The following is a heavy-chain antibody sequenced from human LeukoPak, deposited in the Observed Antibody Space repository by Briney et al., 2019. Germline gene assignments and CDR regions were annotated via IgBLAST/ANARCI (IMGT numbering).Heavy chain of an antibody. J-gene: IGHJ3*02. D-gene: IGHD1/OR15-1a*01. CDR1: GFTFSSYS. V-gene: IGHV3-21*01. Sequence: GGSLRLSCAASGFTFSSYSMNWVRQAPGKGLEWVSSISSSSSYIYYADSVKGRFTISRDNAKNSLYLQMNSLRAEDTAVYYCARIRTMYPQDHRNAFDIWGQGTMVTVSS. CDR2: ISSSSSYI. CDR3: ARIRTMYPQDHRNAFDI.